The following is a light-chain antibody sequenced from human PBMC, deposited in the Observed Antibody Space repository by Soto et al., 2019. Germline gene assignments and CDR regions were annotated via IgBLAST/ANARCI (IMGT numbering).Light chain of an antibody. V-gene: IGKV3-15*01. CDR3: QQYNNWPLT. J-gene: IGKJ4*01. CDR1: QSVNRN. Sequence: EIVMTQSPATLSVSPGERATLSCRASQSVNRNLAWYQQKPGQTPRLLIYGASSKATGSPTRFSGSGSGTDFTLTVSSLQSEDFAVYYCQQYNNWPLTCGGGTEVEIK. CDR2: GAS.